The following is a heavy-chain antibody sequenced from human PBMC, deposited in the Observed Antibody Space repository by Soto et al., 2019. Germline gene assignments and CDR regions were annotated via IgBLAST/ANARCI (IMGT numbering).Heavy chain of an antibody. CDR2: MNPNSGNT. CDR3: ARGRYSSGWYGNNAFDI. J-gene: IGHJ3*02. CDR1: GYTFTSYD. V-gene: IGHV1-8*01. D-gene: IGHD6-19*01. Sequence: ASVKVSCKASGYTFTSYDINWVRQATGQGLEWMGWMNPNSGNTGYAQKFQGRVTMTRNTSISTAYMELSSLRSEDTAVYYCARGRYSSGWYGNNAFDIWGQRTMVTVSS.